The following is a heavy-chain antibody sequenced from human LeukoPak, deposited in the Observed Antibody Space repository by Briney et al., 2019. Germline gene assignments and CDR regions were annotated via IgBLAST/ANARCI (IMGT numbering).Heavy chain of an antibody. CDR2: IYPGDSDT. CDR3: ARPRIVGATDDAFDI. CDR1: GYSFTSYW. J-gene: IGHJ3*02. V-gene: IGHV5-51*01. Sequence: GESLKISCKGSGYSFTSYWIGWVRQMPGKGLEWMGIIYPGDSDTRYSPSFQGQVTISADKSISTAYLQWSSLKASDTAMYNCARPRIVGATDDAFDIWGQGTMVTVSS. D-gene: IGHD1-26*01.